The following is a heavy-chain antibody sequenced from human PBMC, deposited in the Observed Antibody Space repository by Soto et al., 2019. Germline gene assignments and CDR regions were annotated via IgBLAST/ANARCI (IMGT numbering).Heavy chain of an antibody. CDR3: ARDSRGVNNYESRGLDY. CDR2: INKSGRA. CDR1: GASITRGPYY. J-gene: IGHJ4*02. V-gene: IGHV4-31*02. D-gene: IGHD3-22*01. Sequence: QVQLQESGPGLVRPSETLSLTCTLSGASITRGPYYWSWIRRHPEKGLEWIGYINKSGRAYYNPSLKSRSTISIDTSTNQFSLKLTSVTAADTAVYYCARDSRGVNNYESRGLDYWGPGNLVIVSS.